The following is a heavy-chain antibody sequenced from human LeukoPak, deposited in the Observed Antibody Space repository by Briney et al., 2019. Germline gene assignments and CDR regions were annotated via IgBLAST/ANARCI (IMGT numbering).Heavy chain of an antibody. D-gene: IGHD3-10*01. CDR3: ARLKRVRGVIISD. CDR1: GGSISSYY. V-gene: IGHV4-59*01. Sequence: SETLSLTCTVSGGSISSYYWSWIRQPPGKGLEGIGYIYYSGSTNYNPSLKSRVTISVDTSKNQFSLKLSSVTAADTAVYYCARLKRVRGVIISDWGQGTLVTVSS. J-gene: IGHJ4*02. CDR2: IYYSGST.